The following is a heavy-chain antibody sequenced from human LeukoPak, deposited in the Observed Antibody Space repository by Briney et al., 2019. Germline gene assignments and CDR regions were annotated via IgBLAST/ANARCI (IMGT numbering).Heavy chain of an antibody. D-gene: IGHD1/OR15-1a*01. Sequence: SETLSLTCTVSGGSISPYYWSWIRQPPGKGLEWIGYIYYSGSTNYNPSLKSRVTISVDTSKNQFSLKLSSVTAADTAVYYCARDQVEQGLDYWGQGTLVTVSS. J-gene: IGHJ4*02. V-gene: IGHV4-59*01. CDR3: ARDQVEQGLDY. CDR2: IYYSGST. CDR1: GGSISPYY.